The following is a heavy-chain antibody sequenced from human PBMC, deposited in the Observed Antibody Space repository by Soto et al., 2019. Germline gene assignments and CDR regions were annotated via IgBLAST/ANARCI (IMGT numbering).Heavy chain of an antibody. CDR1: GCSFSDFC. Sequence: RLSWAVAGCSFSDFCRSRISQDPGKGLEWVAYISTISSFTNYADSVKGRFTISRDNAKNSLYLKMNSLRAEDTAGYYCAGGGILPGSYLSYWGLGTLVT. D-gene: IGHD3-9*01. J-gene: IGHJ4*02. CDR3: AGGGILPGSYLSY. V-gene: IGHV3-11*05. CDR2: ISTISSFT.